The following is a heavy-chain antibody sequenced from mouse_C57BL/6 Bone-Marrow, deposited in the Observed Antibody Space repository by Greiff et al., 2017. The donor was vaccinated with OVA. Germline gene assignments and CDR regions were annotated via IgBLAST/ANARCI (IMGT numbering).Heavy chain of an antibody. V-gene: IGHV5-6*01. CDR3: AIHPSRTGTGNG. CDR2: ISSGGSYT. CDR1: GFTFSSYG. D-gene: IGHD4-1*01. Sequence: EVKLMESGGDLVKPGGSLKISCAASGFTFSSYGMSWVRQTPDKRLEWVATISSGGSYTYYPDSVKGRFTISRDNANNTLYLQMGSLKSEDTAMYYCAIHPSRTGTGNGWGQGTLVTVSA. J-gene: IGHJ3*01.